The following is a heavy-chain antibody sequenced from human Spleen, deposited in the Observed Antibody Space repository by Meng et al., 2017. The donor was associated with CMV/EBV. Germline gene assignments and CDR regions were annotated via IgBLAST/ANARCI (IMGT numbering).Heavy chain of an antibody. CDR1: GFTFSSYS. Sequence: GESLKISCAASGFTFSSYSMNWVRQAPGKGLEWVSSISSSSSYIYYADSVKGRFTISRDNAKNSLYLQMNSLRAEDTAVYYCARDKVVVPAAIRYYYYGMDVWGQGTTVTVSS. V-gene: IGHV3-21*01. CDR3: ARDKVVVPAAIRYYYYGMDV. CDR2: ISSSSSYI. J-gene: IGHJ6*02. D-gene: IGHD2-2*01.